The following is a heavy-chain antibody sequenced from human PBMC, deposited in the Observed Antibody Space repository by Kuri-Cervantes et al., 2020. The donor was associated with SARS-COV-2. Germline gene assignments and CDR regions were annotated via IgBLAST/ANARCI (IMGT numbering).Heavy chain of an antibody. Sequence: SETLSLPCTVSGYSISSGYYWGWIRQPPGKGLEWIVELNHSGSTNYNPSLKSRVTVSVDTSKNQFSLKLSSVTAADTAVYYCARVLDSSSWYDLQLSKSDAFDIWGQGTLVTVSS. CDR2: LNHSGST. CDR1: GYSISSGYY. J-gene: IGHJ3*02. D-gene: IGHD6-13*01. CDR3: ARVLDSSSWYDLQLSKSDAFDI. V-gene: IGHV4-38-2*02.